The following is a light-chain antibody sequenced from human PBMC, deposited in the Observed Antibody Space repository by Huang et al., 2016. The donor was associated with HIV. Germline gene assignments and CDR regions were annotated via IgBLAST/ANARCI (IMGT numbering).Light chain of an antibody. V-gene: IGKV3-20*01. CDR2: GAS. J-gene: IGKJ3*01. CDR1: QRVSSSY. CDR3: QQYGTSPLT. Sequence: EIVLTQSPGTQSFSPGERATLSCRASQRVSSSYLAWYQQKPGQAPRLLIYGASSRANDIPDRCSGRGSGTDFTLTISRLEPEDFAVYYCQQYGTSPLTFGPGTKVDIK.